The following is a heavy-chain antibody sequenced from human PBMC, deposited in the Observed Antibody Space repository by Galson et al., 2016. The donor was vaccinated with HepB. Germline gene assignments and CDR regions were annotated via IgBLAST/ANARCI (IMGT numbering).Heavy chain of an antibody. CDR2: IGSGGFQ. J-gene: IGHJ3*02. D-gene: IGHD6-19*01. CDR1: GFVFNNYP. V-gene: IGHV3-23*01. CDR3: AREGDSSGHCGAFDI. Sequence: SLRLSCAASGFVFNNYPMTWVRQAPGKGLEWVSTIGSGGFQHYADSVKGRFTVSRDNSRNTLYLQMDSLTADDTALYFCAREGDSSGHCGAFDIWGRGTVVAVPS.